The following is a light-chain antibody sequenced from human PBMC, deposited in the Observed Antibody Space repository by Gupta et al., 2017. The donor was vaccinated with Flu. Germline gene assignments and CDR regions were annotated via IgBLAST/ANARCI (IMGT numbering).Light chain of an antibody. V-gene: IGKV3D-20*01. CDR3: QDERRSRLT. Sequence: ATLCLSPCNCATPSLVVRQSVRHTYLARYRHKPGRSPKLLLYEASNRAPGVPDRFSDSGSATAFTLRISRAEAENFVVYYCQDERRSRLTFGQGTKVEIK. J-gene: IGKJ1*01. CDR1: QSVRHTY. CDR2: EAS.